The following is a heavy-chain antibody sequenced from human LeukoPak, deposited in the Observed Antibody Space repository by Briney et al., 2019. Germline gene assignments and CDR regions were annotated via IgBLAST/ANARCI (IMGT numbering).Heavy chain of an antibody. J-gene: IGHJ4*02. Sequence: GGSLRLSCVASGFIFRGYWMTWVRQAPGKGLEWVANIKQDGSKKSYVDSVKGRFTISRDNAKNSLYLQMNSLRAEDTAIYYCTRVGYIDEGIDYWGQGTLVTVSS. V-gene: IGHV3-7*04. CDR1: GFIFRGYW. CDR2: IKQDGSKK. CDR3: TRVGYIDEGIDY. D-gene: IGHD5-24*01.